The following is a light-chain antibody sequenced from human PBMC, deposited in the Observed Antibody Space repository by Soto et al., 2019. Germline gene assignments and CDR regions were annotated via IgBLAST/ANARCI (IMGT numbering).Light chain of an antibody. CDR2: SNT. CDR3: AAWDDSLNGPV. V-gene: IGLV1-44*01. CDR1: SSNIGSNT. Sequence: QSVLTQPPSASGTPGQRVTISCSGSSSNIGSNTVNWYQQLPGTAPKLLIYSNTHRPSGVPDRFSGSKSGTSASLDISGLQSEDEADYYCAAWDDSLNGPVFGGGTKLTVL. J-gene: IGLJ2*01.